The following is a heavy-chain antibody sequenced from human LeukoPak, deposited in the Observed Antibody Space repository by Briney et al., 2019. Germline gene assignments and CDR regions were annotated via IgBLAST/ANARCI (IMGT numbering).Heavy chain of an antibody. Sequence: PGGALRLPCAASGFTFSSHAMSWVRQAPGKGLEWVSVISGSGGSTYYADSGKGRFTISRDNSKNTLYLQMNSLRAEDTAVYYCARGKDGYNHYFDYWGQGTLVTVSS. CDR3: ARGKDGYNHYFDY. D-gene: IGHD5-24*01. J-gene: IGHJ4*02. CDR1: GFTFSSHA. V-gene: IGHV3-23*01. CDR2: ISGSGGST.